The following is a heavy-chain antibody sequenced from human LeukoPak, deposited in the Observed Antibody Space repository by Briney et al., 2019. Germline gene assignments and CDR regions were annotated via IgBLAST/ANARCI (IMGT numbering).Heavy chain of an antibody. CDR1: GGSFSGYY. Sequence: PSETLSLTCAVYGGSFSGYYWSWIRQPPGKGLEWIGEINHSGSTNYNPSLKSRVTISVDTSKNQFSLKLSSVTTADTALYYCARYASGSYYWFDPWGQGTLVTVSS. CDR3: ARYASGSYYWFDP. J-gene: IGHJ5*02. CDR2: INHSGST. D-gene: IGHD3-10*01. V-gene: IGHV4-34*01.